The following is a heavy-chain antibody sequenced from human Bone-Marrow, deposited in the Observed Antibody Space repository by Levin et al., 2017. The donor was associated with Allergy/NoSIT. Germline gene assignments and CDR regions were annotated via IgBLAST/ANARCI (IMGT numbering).Heavy chain of an antibody. CDR2: ISGSGGTT. CDR3: AKFFSHRLDYFDY. D-gene: IGHD3-16*01. Sequence: GESLKISCAASGFTFSSYAMSWVRQAPGKGLEWVSAISGSGGTTYYADSVKGRFTISRDNSKNTLYLQMNSLRAEDTAVYCCAKFFSHRLDYFDYWGQGTLVTVSS. J-gene: IGHJ4*02. V-gene: IGHV3-23*01. CDR1: GFTFSSYA.